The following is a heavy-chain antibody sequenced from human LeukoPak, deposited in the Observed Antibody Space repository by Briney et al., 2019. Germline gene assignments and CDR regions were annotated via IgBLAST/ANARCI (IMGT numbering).Heavy chain of an antibody. CDR1: GGSISSSNYY. J-gene: IGHJ4*02. CDR2: IYYSGST. Sequence: PSETLSLTCTVSGGSISSSNYYWGWIRQPPGMGLEWIGSIYYSGSTYHNPSLNSRVTISVDTSKNQFSLKLSSVTAADTAVYYCARSHNNFADYWGQGALVTVSS. CDR3: ARSHNNFADY. D-gene: IGHD4-11*01. V-gene: IGHV4-39*01.